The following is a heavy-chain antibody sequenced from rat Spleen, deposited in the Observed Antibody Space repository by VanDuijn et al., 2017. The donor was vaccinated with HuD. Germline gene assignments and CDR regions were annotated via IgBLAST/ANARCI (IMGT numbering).Heavy chain of an antibody. CDR3: ATPRVDYYYDGSYYSYFHY. J-gene: IGHJ2*01. V-gene: IGHV2-1*01. CDR2: IWSSGIT. D-gene: IGHD1-12*02. Sequence: QVQLKESGPGLVQPSQTLSLTCTVSGFSLTSNSVNWVRQPPGKGLEWMGAIWSSGITDYASALKPRLSISRDTSKSQVFLKMNSLQTEDTAMYFCATPRVDYYYDGSYYSYFHYWGQGVMVTVSS. CDR1: GFSLTSNS.